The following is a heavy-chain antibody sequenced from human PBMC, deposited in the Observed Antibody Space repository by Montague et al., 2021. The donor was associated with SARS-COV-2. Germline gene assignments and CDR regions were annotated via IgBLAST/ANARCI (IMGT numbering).Heavy chain of an antibody. V-gene: IGHV2-5*01. D-gene: IGHD3-9*01. CDR3: AHLIRYYDIFTGIPFDD. Sequence: PALVKPTQTLTLTCTFSGFSLSTPNVGVAWIRQPPGKALEWLAVIYSNGDKRYSPSLQRRLTITKDTSRNQVVLPLTNVDPLDTATYYCAHLIRYYDIFTGIPFDDWGQGTQVTVSS. CDR1: GFSLSTPNVG. CDR2: IYSNGDK. J-gene: IGHJ4*02.